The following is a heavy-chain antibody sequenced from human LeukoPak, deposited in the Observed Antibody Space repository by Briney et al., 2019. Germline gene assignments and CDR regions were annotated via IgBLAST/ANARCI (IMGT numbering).Heavy chain of an antibody. V-gene: IGHV3-43D*03. CDR1: GFTFDDYA. D-gene: IGHD2-15*01. CDR2: ISWDGGST. J-gene: IGHJ4*02. CDR3: AKDSRSGGRVPTFDY. Sequence: GGSLRLSCAASGFTFDDYAMHWVRQAPGKGLEWVSLISWDGGSTYYADSVKGRFTISRDNSKNSLYLQTNSLRAEDTALYYCAKDSRSGGRVPTFDYWGQGTLVTVSS.